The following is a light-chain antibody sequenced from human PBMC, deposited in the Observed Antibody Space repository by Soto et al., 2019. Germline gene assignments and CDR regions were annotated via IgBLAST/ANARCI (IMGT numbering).Light chain of an antibody. CDR1: QSVSSY. V-gene: IGKV3-20*01. J-gene: IGKJ4*01. CDR3: QQYGSSPGT. Sequence: EVGLTQSPGTLSLSPGERATLSCRASQSVSSYIAWYQQKPGQAPRLLISGASSRATGIPDRFSGSGSGTDFTLTISRLEPEDFAVYYCQQYGSSPGTFGGGTKVEIK. CDR2: GAS.